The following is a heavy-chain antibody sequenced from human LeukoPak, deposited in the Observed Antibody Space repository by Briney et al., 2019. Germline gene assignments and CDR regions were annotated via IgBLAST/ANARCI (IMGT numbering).Heavy chain of an antibody. D-gene: IGHD6-19*01. Sequence: TSETLSLTCDVYGGSFSGYYWSWIRQPPGKGLEWIGEINQSGSTNYNPSLKSRVTISVDTSKNQFSLKLSSVTAADTAVYYCASPYLYSSGWRYFDLWGRGTLVTVSS. J-gene: IGHJ2*01. CDR1: GGSFSGYY. CDR3: ASPYLYSSGWRYFDL. V-gene: IGHV4-34*01. CDR2: INQSGST.